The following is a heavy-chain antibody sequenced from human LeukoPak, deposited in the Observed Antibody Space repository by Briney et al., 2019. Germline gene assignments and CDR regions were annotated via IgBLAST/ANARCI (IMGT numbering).Heavy chain of an antibody. CDR1: GFTFSTYG. Sequence: GRSLRLSCAASGFTFSTYGMHWVRQAPGKGLEWVAVISYDGSNKYYADSVKGRFTISRDNSKNTLYLQMNSLRAEDTALYYCAKGDSGYYTLFDYWGQGTLVTVSS. CDR2: ISYDGSNK. V-gene: IGHV3-30*18. D-gene: IGHD3-22*01. CDR3: AKGDSGYYTLFDY. J-gene: IGHJ4*02.